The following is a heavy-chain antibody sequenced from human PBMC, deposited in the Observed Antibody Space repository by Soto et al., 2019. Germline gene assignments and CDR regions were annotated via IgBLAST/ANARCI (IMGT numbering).Heavy chain of an antibody. CDR2: ISGSGGGT. CDR1: GFTFSIYA. V-gene: IGHV3-23*01. CDR3: AKERATSTPAPGSY. J-gene: IGHJ1*01. D-gene: IGHD1-26*01. Sequence: GGSLRLSCAASGFTFSIYAMSWVRQAPGKGLEWVSAISGSGGGTYYADSVEGRFTISRDNSKNTLYLQMNSLRVDDTAIYYCAKERATSTPAPGSYWGQGTLVTVSS.